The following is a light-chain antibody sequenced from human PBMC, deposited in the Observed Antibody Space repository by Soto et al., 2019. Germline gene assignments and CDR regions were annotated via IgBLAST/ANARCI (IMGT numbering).Light chain of an antibody. Sequence: EIGLTQSPATLSLSPGERATLSCRASQRVSSYLAWYQQKPGQAPRLLIYDASNRATGIPARFSGGGSGTDFTLTISSLEPEDFAVYYCQQRFNWPRFTFGQGTKLEIK. V-gene: IGKV3-11*01. CDR1: QRVSSY. CDR3: QQRFNWPRFT. CDR2: DAS. J-gene: IGKJ2*01.